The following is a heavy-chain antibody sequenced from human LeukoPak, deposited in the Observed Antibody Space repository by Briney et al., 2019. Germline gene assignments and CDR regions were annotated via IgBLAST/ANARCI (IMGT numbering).Heavy chain of an antibody. CDR2: INTNTGNP. Sequence: GASVKVSCKASGYTFTSYAMNWVRQAPGQGLEWMGWINTNTGNPTYAQGFTGRFVFSLDTSVSTTYLQISSLKAEDTAVYYCARGFRNGNSPPPGGYWGQGTLVTVSS. V-gene: IGHV7-4-1*02. CDR1: GYTFTSYA. D-gene: IGHD4-23*01. J-gene: IGHJ4*02. CDR3: ARGFRNGNSPPPGGY.